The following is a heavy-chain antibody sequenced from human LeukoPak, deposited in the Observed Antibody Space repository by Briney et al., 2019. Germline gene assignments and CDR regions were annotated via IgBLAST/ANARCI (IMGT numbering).Heavy chain of an antibody. D-gene: IGHD2-2*01. V-gene: IGHV4-34*01. J-gene: IGHJ4*02. CDR3: ARGGFDYAVRWAYFDY. CDR2: VTHGGAT. CDR1: GGSFNNYY. Sequence: PSETLSLTCAVSGGSFNNYYWSWVRQAPGKGLEWIGEVTHGGATTYNPSLKSRVTISVDTSKNHFSLSLTSVTAADAAVYFCARGGFDYAVRWAYFDYWGQGILVTVSS.